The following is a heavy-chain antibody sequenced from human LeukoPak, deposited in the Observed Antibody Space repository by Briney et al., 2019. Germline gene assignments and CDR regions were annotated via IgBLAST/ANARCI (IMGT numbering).Heavy chain of an antibody. CDR3: ARDSRGSGLHPDY. J-gene: IGHJ4*02. CDR2: ISSNGGST. V-gene: IGHV3-64*01. Sequence: GGSLRLSCAASGFTFSSYAMHWVRQAPGKGLEYVSAISSNGGSTYYANSVKGRFTISRDNSKNTLYLQMGSLRAEDMAVYYCARDSRGSGLHPDYWGQGTLVTVSS. D-gene: IGHD3-10*01. CDR1: GFTFSSYA.